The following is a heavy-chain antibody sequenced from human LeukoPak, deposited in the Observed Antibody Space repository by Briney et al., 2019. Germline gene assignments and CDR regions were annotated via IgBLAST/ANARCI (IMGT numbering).Heavy chain of an antibody. CDR2: IYYSGST. J-gene: IGHJ3*02. CDR1: GGSISSHY. Sequence: SETLFLTCTVSGGSISSHYWSWIRQPPGKGLEWIGYIYYSGSTNYNPSLKSRVTISVDTSKNQFSLKLSSVTAADTAVYYCARGDYLDAFDIWGQGTMVTVSS. CDR3: ARGDYLDAFDI. V-gene: IGHV4-59*11. D-gene: IGHD3-16*01.